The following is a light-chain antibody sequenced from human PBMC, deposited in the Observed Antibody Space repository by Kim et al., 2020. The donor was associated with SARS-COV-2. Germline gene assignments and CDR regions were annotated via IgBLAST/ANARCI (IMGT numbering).Light chain of an antibody. CDR2: KAS. Sequence: SASVGDKVTISCRASQKIQIWLAWFQQKPGKAPRVLMYKASTLESGVPSRFSGSGSGTEFTLTINSLQPDDSATYYCQQYDVHPETFGQGTKVEI. CDR3: QQYDVHPET. J-gene: IGKJ1*01. CDR1: QKIQIW. V-gene: IGKV1-5*03.